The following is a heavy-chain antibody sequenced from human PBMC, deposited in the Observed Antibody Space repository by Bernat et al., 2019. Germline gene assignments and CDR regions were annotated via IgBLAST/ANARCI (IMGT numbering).Heavy chain of an antibody. CDR2: IDGSGGST. CDR1: GFTFSTYD. J-gene: IGHJ6*02. D-gene: IGHD7-27*01. CDR3: AKDLSTWDVNYYYGMDV. V-gene: IGHV3-23*04. Sequence: EVQLVGSGGGLLQPGGSLRLSCAASGFTFSTYDMSWVRQAPGKGLEWVSAIDGSGGSTYADSVKGRFTISRDNSKNTLYLQMNSLRAEDTAVYYCAKDLSTWDVNYYYGMDVWGQGTTVTVSS.